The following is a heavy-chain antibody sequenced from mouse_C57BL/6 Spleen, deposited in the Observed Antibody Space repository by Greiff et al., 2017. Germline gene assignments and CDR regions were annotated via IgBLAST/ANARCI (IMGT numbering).Heavy chain of an antibody. CDR3: ARGYRYGLDY. CDR2: IYPGDGDT. J-gene: IGHJ2*01. CDR1: GYAFSSYW. D-gene: IGHD1-1*02. Sequence: VKLVESGAELVKPGASVKISCKASGYAFSSYWMNWVKQRPGTGLEWIGQIYPGDGDTNYNGKFKGKATLTADKSSSTAYMQRSRLAADDSAVYFGARGYRYGLDYWGQGTTLTVSA. V-gene: IGHV1-80*01.